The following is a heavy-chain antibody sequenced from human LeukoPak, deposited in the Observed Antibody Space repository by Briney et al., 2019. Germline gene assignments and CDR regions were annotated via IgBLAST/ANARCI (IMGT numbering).Heavy chain of an antibody. CDR1: GYTFTGYY. V-gene: IGHV1-2*02. Sequence: ASVKVSCKASGYTFTGYYMHWVRQAPGQGLEWMGWINPNSGGTNYAQKFQGRVTMTRDTSISTAYMELSRLRSDDTAVYYCARDRGYCSSTSCYYYYSMDVWGQGTTVTVSS. D-gene: IGHD2-2*01. CDR2: INPNSGGT. CDR3: ARDRGYCSSTSCYYYYSMDV. J-gene: IGHJ6*02.